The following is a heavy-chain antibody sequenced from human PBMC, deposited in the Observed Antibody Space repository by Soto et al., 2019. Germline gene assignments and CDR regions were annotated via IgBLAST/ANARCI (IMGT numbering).Heavy chain of an antibody. CDR3: ASQGLFWGSSSWSEVVENWDYYGMDV. V-gene: IGHV5-51*01. J-gene: IGHJ6*02. Sequence: EVQLVQSGAEVKKPGESLKISCKGSGYSFTSYWIGWVRQMPGKGLEWMGIIYPGDSDTRYSPSFQGQVTISADKSISTAYLQWSSLKASDTAMYYCASQGLFWGSSSWSEVVENWDYYGMDVWGQGTTVTVSS. CDR2: IYPGDSDT. CDR1: GYSFTSYW. D-gene: IGHD6-13*01.